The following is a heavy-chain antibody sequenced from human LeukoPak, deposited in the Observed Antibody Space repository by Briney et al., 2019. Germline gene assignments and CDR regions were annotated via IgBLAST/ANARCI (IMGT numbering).Heavy chain of an antibody. V-gene: IGHV3-9*01. CDR3: AKDLSASELLWFGELIDYYYGMDV. Sequence: GRSLRLSCAASGFTFDDYAMHWVRQAPGKGLEWVSGISWNSGSIGYADSVKGRFTISRDNAKNPLYLQMNSLRAEDTALYYCAKDLSASELLWFGELIDYYYGMDVWGQGTTVTVSS. CDR1: GFTFDDYA. CDR2: ISWNSGSI. D-gene: IGHD3-10*01. J-gene: IGHJ6*02.